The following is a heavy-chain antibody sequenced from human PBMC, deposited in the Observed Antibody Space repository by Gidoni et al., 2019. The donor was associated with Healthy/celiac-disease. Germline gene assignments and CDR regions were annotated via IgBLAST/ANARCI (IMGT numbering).Heavy chain of an antibody. V-gene: IGHV4-30-4*01. Sequence: QVQLQESGPGLVKPSQTLSLTCTVSGGSISSGDYYWSWIRQPPGKGLEWIGYIYYSGSTYYNPSLKSRVTISVDTSKNQFSLKLSSVTAADTAVYYCARAGIRYDFWSGYFDYWGQGTLVTVSS. CDR3: ARAGIRYDFWSGYFDY. D-gene: IGHD3-3*01. J-gene: IGHJ4*02. CDR1: GGSISSGDYY. CDR2: IYYSGST.